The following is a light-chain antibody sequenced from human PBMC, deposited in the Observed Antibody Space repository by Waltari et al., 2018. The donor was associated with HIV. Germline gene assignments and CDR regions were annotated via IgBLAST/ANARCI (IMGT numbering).Light chain of an antibody. CDR3: QSYYLNIVV. J-gene: IGLJ2*01. Sequence: NFILTQPPSVSESPGTTVTISCTRSGGNIASYYVHRYQQRPDSAPTTVIYEDTKRPSGVPDRFSGSIDSSSNSASRTISGLQTDDEADYYCQSYYLNIVVFGGGTKLTVL. CDR1: GGNIASYY. CDR2: EDT. V-gene: IGLV6-57*04.